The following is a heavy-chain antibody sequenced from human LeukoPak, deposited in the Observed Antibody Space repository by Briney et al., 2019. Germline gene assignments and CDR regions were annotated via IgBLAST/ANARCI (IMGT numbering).Heavy chain of an antibody. CDR3: AKDLYSNYGPADY. V-gene: IGHV3-23*01. CDR2: INGGGVNT. CDR1: GITFSRFW. Sequence: GGSLRLSCAASGITFSRFWMSWVRQAPGKGLEWVSTINGGGVNTHYADSVGGRFTISRDNSKNTLFLQMNSLRDEDTAVYYCAKDLYSNYGPADYWGQGNLVTVS. J-gene: IGHJ4*02. D-gene: IGHD4-11*01.